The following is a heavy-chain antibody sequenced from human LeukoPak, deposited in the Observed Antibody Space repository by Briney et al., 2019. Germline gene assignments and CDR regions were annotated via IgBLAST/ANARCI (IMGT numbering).Heavy chain of an antibody. Sequence: GSLRLSCAASGFTFSSYEMNWVRQAPGKGLEWVSYISSSGSTIYYADSVKGRFTISRDNAKNSLYLQMNSLRAEDTAVYYCAELGNTMIRGVWGKGTTVTISS. CDR2: ISSSGSTI. CDR1: GFTFSSYE. J-gene: IGHJ6*04. D-gene: IGHD3-10*01. V-gene: IGHV3-48*03. CDR3: AELGNTMIRGV.